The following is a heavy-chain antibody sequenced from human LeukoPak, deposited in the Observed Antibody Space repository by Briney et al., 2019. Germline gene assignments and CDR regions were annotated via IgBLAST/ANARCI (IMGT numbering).Heavy chain of an antibody. CDR3: ASANPRGYKNWFDP. Sequence: ASVKVSCKASGYTFTGYYMHWVRQAPGQGLEWMGWINPNSGGTNYAQKFQGRVTMTRDTSISTAYMELSRLRSDDTAVYYCASANPRGYKNWFDPGAREPWSPSPQ. D-gene: IGHD1-1*01. CDR1: GYTFTGYY. CDR2: INPNSGGT. J-gene: IGHJ5*02. V-gene: IGHV1-2*02.